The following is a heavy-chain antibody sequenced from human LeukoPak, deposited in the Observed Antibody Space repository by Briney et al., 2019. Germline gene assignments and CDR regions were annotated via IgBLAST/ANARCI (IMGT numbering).Heavy chain of an antibody. CDR2: IYPGDPDT. D-gene: IGHD2-2*01. CDR1: GYTFTYYW. V-gene: IGHV5-51*01. Sequence: HGESLKISCKASGYTFTYYWIGWVRQMPGKGLEWMGIIYPGDPDTKYSPSFQGQVTISADKSMNTAYLQWSSLKASDTAMYYCARHAGVGSTSPLDYWGQGTLVTVSS. CDR3: ARHAGVGSTSPLDY. J-gene: IGHJ4*02.